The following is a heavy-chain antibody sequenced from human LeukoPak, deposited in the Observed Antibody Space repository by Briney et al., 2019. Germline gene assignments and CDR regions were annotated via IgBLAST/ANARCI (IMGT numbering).Heavy chain of an antibody. V-gene: IGHV3-23*01. J-gene: IGHJ4*02. CDR1: RFTFSSYA. CDR3: AKQGSSGCLDY. D-gene: IGHD6-19*01. Sequence: GASLRLSCAASRFTFSSYAMSWVRQAPGNGLEWVSAISGSGGSTYYADSLKGRFTISRDNSKNTLYLQMNSLRAEDTAVYYCAKQGSSGCLDYWGQGTLVTVSS. CDR2: ISGSGGST.